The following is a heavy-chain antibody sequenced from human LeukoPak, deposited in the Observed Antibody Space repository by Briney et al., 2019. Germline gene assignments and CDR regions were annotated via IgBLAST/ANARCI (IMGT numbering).Heavy chain of an antibody. D-gene: IGHD3-10*01. CDR2: FYYSGST. CDR1: GGSITSSNYY. CDR3: VYYYGSGSVEY. V-gene: IGHV4-39*01. Sequence: SETLSLTCTVSGGSITSSNYYWGWIRHPPGKGLEWIGSFYYSGSTNYNPSLKSRVTISVDTSKNQFSLKLSSVTAADTAVYYCVYYYGSGSVEYWGQGTLVTVSS. J-gene: IGHJ4*02.